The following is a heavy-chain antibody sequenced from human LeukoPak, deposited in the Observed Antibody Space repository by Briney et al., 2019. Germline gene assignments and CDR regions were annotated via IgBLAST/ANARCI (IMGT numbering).Heavy chain of an antibody. CDR2: IYYSGST. CDR3: ARAAYGSGRNPFDY. V-gene: IGHV4-59*01. CDR1: GGSISSYY. J-gene: IGHJ4*02. D-gene: IGHD3-10*01. Sequence: SETLSLTCTVSGGSISSYYWSWIRQPPGKGLEWIGYIYYSGSTNYNPSLKSRVTISVDTSKNQFSLKLSSVTAADTAVYYCARAAYGSGRNPFDYWGQGTLVTVSS.